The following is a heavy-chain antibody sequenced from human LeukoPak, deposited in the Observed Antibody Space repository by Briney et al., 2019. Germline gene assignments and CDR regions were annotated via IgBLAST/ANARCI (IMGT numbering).Heavy chain of an antibody. CDR2: IYISGST. D-gene: IGHD3-3*01. V-gene: IGHV4-4*09. CDR1: GDSISGYY. CDR3: ACGISIVGVVIV. J-gene: IGHJ4*02. Sequence: KLSETLSLTCTVSGDSISGYYWSSIRQPPGKGLEWIGYIYISGSTNYNPSLKSRVTISVDTSKNQSALKLNCVTAADTAVYFCACGISIVGVVIVGGQGTLVTVSS.